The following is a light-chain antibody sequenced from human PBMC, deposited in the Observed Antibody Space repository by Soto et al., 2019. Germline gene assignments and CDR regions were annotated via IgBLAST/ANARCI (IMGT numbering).Light chain of an antibody. V-gene: IGKV1-17*01. CDR1: QGIGND. Sequence: IQMTQSPSSLSASVGDRVTITCRASQGIGNDLGWYQEKPGKAPNLLIYAASNLQSGVPSRFSGSGSGTEFTLTISSLQPEDFATYYCQQLNSYPFLTFGGGTKVEIK. CDR2: AAS. CDR3: QQLNSYPFLT. J-gene: IGKJ4*01.